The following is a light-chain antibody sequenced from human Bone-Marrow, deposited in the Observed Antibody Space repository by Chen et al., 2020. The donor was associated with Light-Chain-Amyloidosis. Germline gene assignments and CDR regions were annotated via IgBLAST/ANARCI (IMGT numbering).Light chain of an antibody. J-gene: IGLJ3*02. CDR1: SGHSNYA. CDR3: QTWGTGIQV. Sequence: QLVVTQSPSSSASLGASATLTCTLSSGHSNYAVAWHQQQPEKGPRYLMKLNSDGSHNKGDGIPYRFSGSSSGAARSLTISSLQSEDEADYFCQTWGTGIQVFGGGTKLTVL. CDR2: LNSDGSH. V-gene: IGLV4-69*01.